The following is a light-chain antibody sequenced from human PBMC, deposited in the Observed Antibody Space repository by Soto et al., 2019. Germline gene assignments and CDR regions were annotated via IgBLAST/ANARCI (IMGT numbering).Light chain of an antibody. CDR1: QSVSSK. CDR3: QQYSNWPPNT. Sequence: EMRMSQSPATLSVSPGERATLSCRASQSVSSKLAWYQQKPGQAPRLLIYDTSTRATGIPARFSGSGSGTEFTLTISSLQSEDFAVYYCQQYSNWPPNTFGQGTRLENK. J-gene: IGKJ5*01. V-gene: IGKV3-15*01. CDR2: DTS.